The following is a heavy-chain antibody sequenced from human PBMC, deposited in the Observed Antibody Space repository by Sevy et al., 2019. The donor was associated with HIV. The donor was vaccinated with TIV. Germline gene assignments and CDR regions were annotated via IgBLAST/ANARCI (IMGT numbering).Heavy chain of an antibody. CDR3: ARDRALLYDILTGYYTYFDY. D-gene: IGHD3-9*01. Sequence: ASVKVSCKASGYTFTSYGISWVRQAPGQGLEWMGWISAYNGNTNYAQKLQGRVTMTTDTSTSTAYMELRSRRSDDTAVYYCARDRALLYDILTGYYTYFDYWGQGTLVTVSS. J-gene: IGHJ4*02. CDR1: GYTFTSYG. V-gene: IGHV1-18*01. CDR2: ISAYNGNT.